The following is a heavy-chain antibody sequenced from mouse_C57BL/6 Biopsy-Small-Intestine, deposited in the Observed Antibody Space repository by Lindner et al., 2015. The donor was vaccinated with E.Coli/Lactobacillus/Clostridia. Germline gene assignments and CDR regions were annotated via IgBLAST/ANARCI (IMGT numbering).Heavy chain of an antibody. D-gene: IGHD1-1*01. CDR2: IYPGGGYT. CDR3: ARSDYGSAYRYFDV. J-gene: IGHJ1*03. CDR1: GYTLTNNW. V-gene: IGHV1-63*01. Sequence: VQLQESGAELVRTGTSVKMSCKASGYTLTNNWIGWVKQRPGHGLEWIGDIYPGGGYTNYNEKFKGKATLTADKSSSTAYMQSSSLTYEDSAIYYCARSDYGSAYRYFDVWGTGTTVTVSS.